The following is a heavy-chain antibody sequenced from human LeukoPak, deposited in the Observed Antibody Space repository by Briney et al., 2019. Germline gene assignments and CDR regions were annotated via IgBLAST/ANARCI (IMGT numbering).Heavy chain of an antibody. V-gene: IGHV3-74*01. CDR2: INSDGSST. Sequence: GGSLRLSCAASGFTLSSYWMHWVRQAPGKGLVWVSRINSDGSSTSYADSVKGRFTISRDNAKNTLYLQMNSLKAEDTAVYYCARDQGGSSWSRAGFDPWGQGTLVTVSS. J-gene: IGHJ5*02. CDR1: GFTLSSYW. CDR3: ARDQGGSSWSRAGFDP. D-gene: IGHD6-13*01.